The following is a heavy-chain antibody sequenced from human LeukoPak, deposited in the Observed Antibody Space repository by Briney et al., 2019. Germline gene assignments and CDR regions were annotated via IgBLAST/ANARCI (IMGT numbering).Heavy chain of an antibody. J-gene: IGHJ4*02. Sequence: SETLSLTCAVYGGSFSGYYWSWIRQPPGKGLEWIGYIYYSGSTNYNPSLKSRVTISVDTSKNQFSLKLSSVTAADTAVYYCARVRYDSSGYYLAYWGQGTLVTVSS. CDR2: IYYSGST. CDR1: GGSFSGYY. CDR3: ARVRYDSSGYYLAY. V-gene: IGHV4-59*01. D-gene: IGHD3-22*01.